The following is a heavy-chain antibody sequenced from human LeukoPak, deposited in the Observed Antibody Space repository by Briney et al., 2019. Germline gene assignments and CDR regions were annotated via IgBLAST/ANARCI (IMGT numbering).Heavy chain of an antibody. CDR3: ARQGTASRFGYFDY. CDR2: IYPGDSDT. CDR1: GYSFTTYW. D-gene: IGHD6-13*01. Sequence: GESLKISCQASGYSFTTYWIGWVRQMPGKGLEWMGIIYPGDSDTRYSPSFQGQVTISADKSISIAYLQWSSLKASDTAIYYCARQGTASRFGYFDYWGRGTLVAVSS. V-gene: IGHV5-51*01. J-gene: IGHJ4*02.